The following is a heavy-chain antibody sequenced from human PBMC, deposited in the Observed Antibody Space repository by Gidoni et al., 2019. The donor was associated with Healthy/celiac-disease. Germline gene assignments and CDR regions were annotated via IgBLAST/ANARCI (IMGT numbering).Heavy chain of an antibody. CDR2: IYYSGST. J-gene: IGHJ3*02. V-gene: IGHV4-59*01. D-gene: IGHD6-19*01. Sequence: QVQLQESGPGLVKPSETLSLTCTVSGGSFSSYYWSWIRQPPGKGLEWIGYIYYSGSTNYNPSLKSRVTISVDTSKNQFSLKLSSVTAADTAVYYCARGANGYSSGWYWRGDAFDIWGQGTMVTVSS. CDR3: ARGANGYSSGWYWRGDAFDI. CDR1: GGSFSSYY.